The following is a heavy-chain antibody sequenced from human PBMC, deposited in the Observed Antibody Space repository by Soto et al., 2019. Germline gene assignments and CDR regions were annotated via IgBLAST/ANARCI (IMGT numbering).Heavy chain of an antibody. D-gene: IGHD6-19*01. J-gene: IGHJ4*02. CDR1: GFPFRIYP. CDR2: ISYDGSNK. Sequence: QVQLVESGGGVVQPGRSRRLSCEASGFPFRIYPFNWVGRAPGKGLEWVAVISYDGSNKYNADSVKGRFTISRDNSKNTLYLQMNSRRAEDTAVYYCATLAVAGEGSDYWGQGTLVTVSS. CDR3: ATLAVAGEGSDY. V-gene: IGHV3-30-3*01.